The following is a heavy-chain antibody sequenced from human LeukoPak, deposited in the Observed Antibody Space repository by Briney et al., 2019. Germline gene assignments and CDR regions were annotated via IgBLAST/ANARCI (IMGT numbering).Heavy chain of an antibody. CDR2: IYYSGST. CDR3: GGSSSYYYMGV. CDR1: GGSLSGTSYY. V-gene: IGHV4-39*01. D-gene: IGHD2-2*01. Sequence: PSETLSLTCIVSGGSLSGTSYYWGWIRQPPGKGLEWIGSIYYSGSTYYNPSLKSRVTISVDTSKNQFSLKLSSVTAADTAVYYCGGSSSYYYMGVWGKGTTVTISS. J-gene: IGHJ6*03.